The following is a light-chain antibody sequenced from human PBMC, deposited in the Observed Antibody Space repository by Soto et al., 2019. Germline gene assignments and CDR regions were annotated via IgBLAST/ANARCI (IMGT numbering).Light chain of an antibody. V-gene: IGLV2-8*01. CDR3: SSFPGSNNFE. J-gene: IGLJ2*01. Sequence: QSALTQPPSASGSPGQSVTISCTGTSSDIGAHDYVSWYQQYPGKAPKLMIFEVSKRPSGVPDRFSGSKSGNTASLTVSGLQADDEADYYCSSFPGSNNFEFGGGTKLTVL. CDR2: EVS. CDR1: SSDIGAHDY.